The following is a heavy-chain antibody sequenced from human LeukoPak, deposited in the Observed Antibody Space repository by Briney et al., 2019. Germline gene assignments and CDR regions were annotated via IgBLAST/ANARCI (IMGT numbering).Heavy chain of an antibody. J-gene: IGHJ6*04. CDR1: GFTFSSYG. CDR2: ISSSGGSA. D-gene: IGHD3-9*01. CDR3: AEDYDILTGHNLDV. Sequence: GGSLRLSCAASGFTFSSYGMSWVRQAPGKGLEWVSAISSSGGSAYYADSVKGRFTISRDNSKNTLYLQMNSLRAEDTAVYYCAEDYDILTGHNLDVWGKGTTVTISS. V-gene: IGHV3-23*01.